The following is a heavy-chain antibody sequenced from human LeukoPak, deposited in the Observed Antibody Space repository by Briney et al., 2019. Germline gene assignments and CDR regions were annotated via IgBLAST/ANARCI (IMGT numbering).Heavy chain of an antibody. V-gene: IGHV1-18*01. Sequence: GASVKVSCKASGYTFTSYGISWVRQAPGQGLEWMGWISAYNGNTNYAQKLQGRVTMTTDTSTSTAYMELSSLRSEDTAVYYCARGVWVYYYGMDVWGQGTTVTVSS. J-gene: IGHJ6*02. D-gene: IGHD6-6*01. CDR1: GYTFTSYG. CDR3: ARGVWVYYYGMDV. CDR2: ISAYNGNT.